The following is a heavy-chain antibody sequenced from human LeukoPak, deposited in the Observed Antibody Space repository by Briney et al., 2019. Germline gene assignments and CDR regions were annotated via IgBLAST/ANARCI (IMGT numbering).Heavy chain of an antibody. J-gene: IGHJ3*02. D-gene: IGHD3-10*01. CDR2: IYTSGST. CDR1: GGSISSYY. Sequence: SETLSLTCTVSGGSISSYYWSWIRQPAGKGLEWIGRIYTSGSTNYNPSLKSRVTMSVDTSKNQFSLKLSSVTAADTAVYYCARDQRSYGSGSYRRNDAFDIWGQGTVVTVSS. CDR3: ARDQRSYGSGSYRRNDAFDI. V-gene: IGHV4-4*07.